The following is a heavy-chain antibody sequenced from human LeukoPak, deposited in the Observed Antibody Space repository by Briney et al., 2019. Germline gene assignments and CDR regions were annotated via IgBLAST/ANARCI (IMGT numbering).Heavy chain of an antibody. J-gene: IGHJ4*02. D-gene: IGHD1-26*01. V-gene: IGHV3-30*18. CDR3: AKDHRYSGSYHFDY. CDR2: ISYDGSNK. CDR1: GFTFSSYG. Sequence: PGGSLRLSCAASGFTFSSYGMHWVRQAPGKGLEWVAVISYDGSNKYYADSVKGRFTISRDNSKNTLYLQMNSLRAEDTAVYYCAKDHRYSGSYHFDYWGQGTLVTVSS.